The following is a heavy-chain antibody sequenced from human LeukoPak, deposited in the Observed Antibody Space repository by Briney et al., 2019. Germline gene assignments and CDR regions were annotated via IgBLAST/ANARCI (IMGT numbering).Heavy chain of an antibody. J-gene: IGHJ5*02. Sequence: PSETLSLTCTVSGGSISSYYWSWIRQPPGKRLEWIGYISYSGSTNYNPSLKSRVTISVDTSKNQFSLKLSSVTAADTAVYYCARGPRIYGSGLKRGWFDPWGQGTLVTVSS. D-gene: IGHD3-10*01. CDR2: ISYSGST. CDR1: GGSISSYY. V-gene: IGHV4-59*12. CDR3: ARGPRIYGSGLKRGWFDP.